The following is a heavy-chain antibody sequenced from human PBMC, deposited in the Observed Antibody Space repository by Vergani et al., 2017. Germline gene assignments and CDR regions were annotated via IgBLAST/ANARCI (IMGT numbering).Heavy chain of an antibody. Sequence: QVQLVQSGAEVKKPGASVKVSCKASGCTFSSNSISWVRQAPGQGLEWMGRIIPIFGTTSYAQKFQGRVTILADESTSTAYMELSSLRSEDTAVYYCTRGWYYDSIAYWAYWGQGTLVTVSS. CDR1: GCTFSSNS. V-gene: IGHV1-69*18. CDR3: TRGWYYDSIAYWAY. J-gene: IGHJ4*02. CDR2: IIPIFGTT. D-gene: IGHD3-22*01.